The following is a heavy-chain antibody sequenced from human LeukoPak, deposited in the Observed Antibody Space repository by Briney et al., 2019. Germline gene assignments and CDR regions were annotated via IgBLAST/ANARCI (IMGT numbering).Heavy chain of an antibody. CDR2: ISSSSSTI. Sequence: GGSLRLSCAASGFTFSSYSMNWVRQAPGKGLEWVSYISSSSSTIYYADSVKGRFTISRDNAKNSLYLQMNSLRAEDTAVYYCARGHLKKYCSGGSCYGGFDYWGQGTLVTVSS. CDR1: GFTFSSYS. V-gene: IGHV3-48*01. D-gene: IGHD2-15*01. CDR3: ARGHLKKYCSGGSCYGGFDY. J-gene: IGHJ4*02.